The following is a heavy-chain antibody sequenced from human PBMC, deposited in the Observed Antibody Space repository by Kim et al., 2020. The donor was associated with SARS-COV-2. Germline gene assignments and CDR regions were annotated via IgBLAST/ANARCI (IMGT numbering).Heavy chain of an antibody. V-gene: IGHV1-69*01. CDR3: AVYDSSGYFYY. D-gene: IGHD3-22*01. Sequence: ANYAQKFQGRVTITADESTSTAYMELSSLRSEDTAVYYCAVYDSSGYFYYWGQGTLVTVSS. J-gene: IGHJ4*02. CDR2: A.